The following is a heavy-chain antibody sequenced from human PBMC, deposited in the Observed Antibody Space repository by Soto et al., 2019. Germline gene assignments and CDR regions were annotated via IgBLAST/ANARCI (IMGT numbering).Heavy chain of an antibody. CDR1: GYFFSSDYF. Sequence: QVQLQEAGPGLVKPSETLSLTCAVSGYFFSSDYFWGWIRQPPGKGLEWIGSVYQSGSTYYNPSLKSRVRTSVDTSKNQFSLKLSSVTAADTAVYYCARAAYGSSTLFDDWGRGALVTVSS. J-gene: IGHJ4*02. CDR2: VYQSGST. V-gene: IGHV4-38-2*01. D-gene: IGHD6-13*01. CDR3: ARAAYGSSTLFDD.